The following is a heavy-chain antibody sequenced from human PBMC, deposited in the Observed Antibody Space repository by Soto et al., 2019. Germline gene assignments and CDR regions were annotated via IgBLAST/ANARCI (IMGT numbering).Heavy chain of an antibody. CDR3: ANVLRDDSEEQLADPAYYYYYGMDV. D-gene: IGHD6-13*01. V-gene: IGHV3-23*01. Sequence: EVQLLESGGGLVQPGGSLRLSCAASGFTFSSYAMSWVRQAPGKGLEWVSAISGSGGSTYYADSVKGRFTISRDNSKNTMNLQMNSMGAENTAVYYCANVLRDDSEEQLADPAYYYYYGMDVWGQGTTVTVSS. J-gene: IGHJ6*02. CDR2: ISGSGGST. CDR1: GFTFSSYA.